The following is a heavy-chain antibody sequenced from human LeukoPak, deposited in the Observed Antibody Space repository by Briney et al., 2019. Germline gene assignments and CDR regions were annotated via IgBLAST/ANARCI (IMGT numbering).Heavy chain of an antibody. Sequence: GGSLRLSCAASGFTFSDYYMSWIRQAPGKGLEWVSYISSSGSTIYYADSVKGRFTISRDNAKNSLYLQMNSLRAEDTAVYYCARDKIVGATIFDYWGQGTLVTVSS. CDR3: ARDKIVGATIFDY. J-gene: IGHJ4*02. CDR2: ISSSGSTI. V-gene: IGHV3-11*04. D-gene: IGHD1-26*01. CDR1: GFTFSDYY.